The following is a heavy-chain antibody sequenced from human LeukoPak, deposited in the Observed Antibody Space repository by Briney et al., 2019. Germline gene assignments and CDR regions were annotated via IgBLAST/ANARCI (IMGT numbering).Heavy chain of an antibody. D-gene: IGHD3-22*01. V-gene: IGHV1-24*01. J-gene: IGHJ5*02. CDR2: FDPEDGET. CDR3: ATETYYSDSSGYDWFDP. CDR1: GGTFSSYA. Sequence: ASVKVSCKASGGTFSSYAISWVRQAPGKGLEWMGGFDPEDGETIYAQKFQGRVTMTEDTSTDTAYMELSSLRSEDTAVYYCATETYYSDSSGYDWFDPWGQGALVTVSS.